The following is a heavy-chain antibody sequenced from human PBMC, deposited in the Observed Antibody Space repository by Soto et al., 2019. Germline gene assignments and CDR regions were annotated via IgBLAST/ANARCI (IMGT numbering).Heavy chain of an antibody. Sequence: ASVKVSCKASGYTFTGYYMHWVRQAPGQGLEWMGWINPNSGGTNYAQRFQGRVTMTRDTSISTAYMELSRLRSDDTAVYYCARSTASSSLYGMDVWGQGTTVTVSS. CDR3: ARSTASSSLYGMDV. CDR1: GYTFTGYY. CDR2: INPNSGGT. D-gene: IGHD2-8*02. V-gene: IGHV1-2*02. J-gene: IGHJ6*02.